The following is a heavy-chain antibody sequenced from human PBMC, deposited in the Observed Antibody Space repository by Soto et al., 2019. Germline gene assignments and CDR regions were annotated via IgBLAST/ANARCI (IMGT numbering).Heavy chain of an antibody. CDR2: TYYRSKWYN. Sequence: SQTLSLTCAISGDSVSSNSAAWNWIRQSPSRGLEWLGRTYYRSKWYNDYAVSVKSRITINPDTSKNQFSLQLSSVTAADTAVYYCARDLGVGYSGYDYYYYMDVWGKGTTVTLSS. CDR3: ARDLGVGYSGYDYYYYMDV. J-gene: IGHJ6*03. CDR1: GDSVSSNSAA. V-gene: IGHV6-1*01. D-gene: IGHD5-12*01.